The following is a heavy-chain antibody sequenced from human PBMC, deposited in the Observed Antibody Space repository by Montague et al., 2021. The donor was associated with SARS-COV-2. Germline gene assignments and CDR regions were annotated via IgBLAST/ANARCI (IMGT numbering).Heavy chain of an antibody. V-gene: IGHV6-1*01. Sequence: CAISGDSVSSNSAAWDWIRQSPSRGLEWLGGTYYRSQWYNDYAVSVGSRIAINPDTSKNHFPLQLDSVTPEDTAVYYCARSQHCGGGRCYSLSWFDPWGQGTLVIVSS. CDR1: GDSVSSNSAA. CDR3: ARSQHCGGGRCYSLSWFDP. J-gene: IGHJ5*02. CDR2: TYYRSQWYN. D-gene: IGHD2-15*01.